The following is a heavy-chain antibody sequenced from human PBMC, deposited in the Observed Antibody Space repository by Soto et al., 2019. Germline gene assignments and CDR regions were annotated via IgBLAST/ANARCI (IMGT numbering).Heavy chain of an antibody. D-gene: IGHD2-2*01. V-gene: IGHV4-31*03. Sequence: SETLSLTCTVSGDSISGGASFWSWIRQPPGKGLEWIANVYYSESSYYNPSLKSRLTISVDTTKNQFSLQLKSMTAADTAVYYCAKLSCTSSTCYFPGWFDPWGQGTLVTV. J-gene: IGHJ5*02. CDR3: AKLSCTSSTCYFPGWFDP. CDR2: VYYSESS. CDR1: GDSISGGASF.